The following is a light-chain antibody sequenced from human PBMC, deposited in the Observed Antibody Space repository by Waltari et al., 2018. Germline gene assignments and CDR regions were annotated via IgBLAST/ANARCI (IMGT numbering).Light chain of an antibody. J-gene: IGKJ4*01. V-gene: IGKV1D-12*01. CDR3: QQANSFSLS. CDR2: ATS. Sequence: DIQMTQSPSSVSASVGDRVTITCRASQNISRWLAWYQQQPGKAPKLLIYATSILQSGVPSRFSGSGSETDFTLTISSLQPEDFATYYCQQANSFSLSCGGGSRVEIK. CDR1: QNISRW.